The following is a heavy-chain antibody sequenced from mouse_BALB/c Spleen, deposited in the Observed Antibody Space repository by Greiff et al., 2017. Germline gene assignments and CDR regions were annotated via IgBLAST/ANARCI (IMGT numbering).Heavy chain of an antibody. Sequence: EVMLVESGGGLVQPGGSMKLSCVASGFTFSNYWMNWVRQSPEKGLEWVAEIRLKSNNYATHYAESVKGRFTISRDDSKSSVYLQMNNLRAEDTGIYYCTRGGYDGDWYFDVWGAGTTVTVSS. V-gene: IGHV6-6*02. CDR1: GFTFSNYW. CDR2: IRLKSNNYAT. D-gene: IGHD2-2*01. J-gene: IGHJ1*01. CDR3: TRGGYDGDWYFDV.